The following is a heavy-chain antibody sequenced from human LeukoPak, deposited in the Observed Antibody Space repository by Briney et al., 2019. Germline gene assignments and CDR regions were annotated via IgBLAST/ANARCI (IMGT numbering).Heavy chain of an antibody. CDR1: GGSISSYY. J-gene: IGHJ4*02. Sequence: SETLSLTCTVSGGSISSYYWSWIRQPPGKGLEWIGYIYYSGSTNYNPSLKSRVTISVDTSKNQFSLKLSSVTAADTAMYYCARASWGVDYWGQGTLVTVSS. V-gene: IGHV4-59*01. CDR3: ARASWGVDY. D-gene: IGHD7-27*01. CDR2: IYYSGST.